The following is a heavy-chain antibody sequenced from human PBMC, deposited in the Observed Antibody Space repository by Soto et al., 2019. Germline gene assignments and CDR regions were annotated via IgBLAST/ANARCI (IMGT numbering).Heavy chain of an antibody. CDR2: IWYDGSNK. V-gene: IGHV3-33*01. CDR3: ARDLVNGGIRKKLRLGMDV. Sequence: QVQLVESGGGVVQPGRSLRLSCAASGFTFSSYGMHWVRQAPGKGLEWVAVIWYDGSNKYYADSVKGRFTISRDNSKNTLYLQMNSLRAEDTAVYYCARDLVNGGIRKKLRLGMDVWGQGTTVTVSS. D-gene: IGHD1-7*01. J-gene: IGHJ6*02. CDR1: GFTFSSYG.